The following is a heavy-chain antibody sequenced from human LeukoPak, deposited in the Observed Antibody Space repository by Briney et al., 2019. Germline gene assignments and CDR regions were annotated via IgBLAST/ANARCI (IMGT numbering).Heavy chain of an antibody. Sequence: GASLRLSCAASGFTFSNSAMSWVRQAPGKGLEWVSAISGSGGSTYYADSVKGRFTISRDNSKSTLYLQMTTLRAEDTAVYYCAKGSGPMRPYYFDYWGQGTLVAVSS. CDR1: GFTFSNSA. CDR2: ISGSGGST. CDR3: AKGSGPMRPYYFDY. V-gene: IGHV3-23*01. D-gene: IGHD6-19*01. J-gene: IGHJ4*02.